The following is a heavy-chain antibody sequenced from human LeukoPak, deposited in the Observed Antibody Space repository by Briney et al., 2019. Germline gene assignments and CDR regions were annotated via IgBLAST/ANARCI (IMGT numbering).Heavy chain of an antibody. J-gene: IGHJ4*02. CDR1: GYPFTGYY. V-gene: IGHV1-2*02. D-gene: IGHD3-9*01. CDR3: ARSPHILTGENFDY. Sequence: GASVKVSCNASGYPFTGYYMHWVRQAPGQGLEWMGWINPNHGDTNYAQKFQDRVSMTRDTSISTTYMHLSRLRSADTAVYYCARSPHILTGENFDYWGQGTLLTVSS. CDR2: INPNHGDT.